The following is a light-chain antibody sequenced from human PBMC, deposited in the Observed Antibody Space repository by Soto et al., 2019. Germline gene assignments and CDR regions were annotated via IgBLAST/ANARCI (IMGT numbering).Light chain of an antibody. Sequence: EIVLTQSPATLSVSQGERATLSCRASESVSNNLAWYQQKPGQAPRLLIIGASARATGIPARFSGSGSGTEFTLTISSLQSEDFAVYHCQQYNKWPLTFGGGTKVEIK. V-gene: IGKV3-15*01. CDR2: GAS. CDR1: ESVSNN. CDR3: QQYNKWPLT. J-gene: IGKJ4*01.